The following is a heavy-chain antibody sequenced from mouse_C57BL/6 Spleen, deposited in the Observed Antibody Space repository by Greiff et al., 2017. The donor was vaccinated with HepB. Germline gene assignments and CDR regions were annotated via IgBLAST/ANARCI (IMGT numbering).Heavy chain of an antibody. CDR3: ARYYYSNYVGYFDV. D-gene: IGHD2-5*01. V-gene: IGHV5-17*01. Sequence: EVKLEESGGGLVKPGGSLKLSCAASGFTFSDYGMHWVRQAPEKGLEWVAYISSGSSTIYYADTVKGRFTISRDNAKNTLFLQMTSLRSEDTAMYYCARYYYSNYVGYFDVWGTGTTVTVSS. J-gene: IGHJ1*03. CDR1: GFTFSDYG. CDR2: ISSGSSTI.